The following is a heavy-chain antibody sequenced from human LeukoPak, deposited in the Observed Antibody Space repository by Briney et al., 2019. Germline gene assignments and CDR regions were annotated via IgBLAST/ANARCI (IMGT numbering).Heavy chain of an antibody. D-gene: IGHD3-9*01. CDR1: GFTFSSYS. CDR2: ISSSSSTI. V-gene: IGHV3-48*04. CDR3: ASSDYDILTGPYNWFDP. J-gene: IGHJ5*02. Sequence: GGSLRLSCAASGFTFSSYSMNWVRQAPGKGLEWVSYISSSSSTIYYADSVKGRFTISRDNAKNSLYLQMNSLRAEDTAVYYCASSDYDILTGPYNWFDPWGQGTLVTVSS.